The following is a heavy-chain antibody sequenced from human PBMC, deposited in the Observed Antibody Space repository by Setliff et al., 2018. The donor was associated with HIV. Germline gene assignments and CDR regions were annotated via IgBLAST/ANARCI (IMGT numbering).Heavy chain of an antibody. V-gene: IGHV3-9*01. CDR2: ISWNSGNT. D-gene: IGHD1-26*01. J-gene: IGHJ4*02. CDR1: GFTFDDYA. CDR3: AKNRARELAYVANYFDQ. Sequence: GGSLRLSCAASGFTFDDYAMHWVRQAPGKGLEWVSGISWNSGNTGYADSVKGRFTISRDNAKNSLYLQMSSLRAEDTALYFCAKNRARELAYVANYFDQWGQGTLVTVSS.